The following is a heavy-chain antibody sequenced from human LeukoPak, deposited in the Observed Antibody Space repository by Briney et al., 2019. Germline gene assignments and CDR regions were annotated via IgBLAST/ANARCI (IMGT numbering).Heavy chain of an antibody. V-gene: IGHV3-23*01. CDR3: ARQPNWNELGRFDP. CDR1: GFIFSTYA. Sequence: GGSLRPSCSASGFIFSTYAMSWDRQAPGKGLNGVSRITGTGSTTQYAESVKGRFTISRDNSRNTLYLQMNSLRVEDTAVYYCARQPNWNELGRFDPWGQGTLVTVSS. CDR2: ITGTGSTT. D-gene: IGHD1-1*01. J-gene: IGHJ5*02.